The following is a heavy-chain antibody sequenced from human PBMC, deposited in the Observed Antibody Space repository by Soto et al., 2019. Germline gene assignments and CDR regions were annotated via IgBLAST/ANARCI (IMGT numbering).Heavy chain of an antibody. CDR3: ARRLSTTTYYCYLAV. CDR1: GYTFSSYD. CDR2: MNPNSGHA. Sequence: QVQLVQSGAEVKKPGASVKVSCKASGYTFSSYDIIWVRQATGQGLEWMGWMNPNSGHAGFAQKFQGTVTLTRNSSIPTAYLALSLPSSEHTAVSFCARRLSTTTYYCYLAVWCKGTTVTVPS. V-gene: IGHV1-8*01. D-gene: IGHD4-17*01. J-gene: IGHJ6*03.